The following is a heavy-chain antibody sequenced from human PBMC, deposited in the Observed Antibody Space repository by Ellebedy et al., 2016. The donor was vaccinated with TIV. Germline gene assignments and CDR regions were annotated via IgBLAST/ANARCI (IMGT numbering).Heavy chain of an antibody. CDR3: ARGTSSGWSPKRPNYYYYGMDV. J-gene: IGHJ6*02. CDR2: IIPIFGTA. CDR1: GGTFSSYA. V-gene: IGHV1-69*13. D-gene: IGHD6-19*01. Sequence: AASVKVSCKASGGTFSSYAISWVRQAPGQGLEWMGGIIPIFGTANYAQKFQGRVTITADESTSTAYMELSSLRSEDTAVYYCARGTSSGWSPKRPNYYYYGMDVWGQGTTVTVSS.